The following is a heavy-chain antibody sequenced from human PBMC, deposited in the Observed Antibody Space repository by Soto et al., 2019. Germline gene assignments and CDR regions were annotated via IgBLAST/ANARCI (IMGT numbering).Heavy chain of an antibody. CDR3: ARTXTGPDAFDF. CDR1: GFTFSTYW. D-gene: IGHD1-1*01. V-gene: IGHV3-74*01. Sequence: EVQLVESGGGLVRPGGSLRLSCAASGFTFSTYWMHWVRQAPGKGLVWVSRINPDGITTTYADSVRGRFTISRDNAKNTLYLQMNSLRAEDTAVFFCARTXTGPDAFDFWGQGTMVTVSS. J-gene: IGHJ3*01. CDR2: INPDGITT.